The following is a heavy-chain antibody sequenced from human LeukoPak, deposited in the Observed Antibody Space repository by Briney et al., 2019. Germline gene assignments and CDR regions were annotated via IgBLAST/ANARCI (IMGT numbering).Heavy chain of an antibody. J-gene: IGHJ3*02. CDR2: IYYSGST. D-gene: IGHD3-22*01. V-gene: IGHV4-59*01. Sequence: ASETLSLTCTVSGGSISSYYWSWIRQPPGKGLEWIGYIYYSGSTNYNPSLKSRVTMSADTSKNQFSLKLTSVTAADTAVYYCARGYYDSSGYSNTFDIWGQGTMVTVSS. CDR3: ARGYYDSSGYSNTFDI. CDR1: GGSISSYY.